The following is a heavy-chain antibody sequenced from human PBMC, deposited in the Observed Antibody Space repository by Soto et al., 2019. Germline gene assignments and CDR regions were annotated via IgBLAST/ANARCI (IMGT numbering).Heavy chain of an antibody. CDR2: ISYDGSNE. Sequence: LRLSCVASGFTFSSYGIHWVRQAPGKGLEWVAVISYDGSNEYYADSVKGRFTISRDNSKNTLYLQMDSLRPEDTAVYYCAKEITVAGDFDYWGHGTLVTVSS. J-gene: IGHJ4*01. CDR3: AKEITVAGDFDY. D-gene: IGHD6-19*01. V-gene: IGHV3-30*18. CDR1: GFTFSSYG.